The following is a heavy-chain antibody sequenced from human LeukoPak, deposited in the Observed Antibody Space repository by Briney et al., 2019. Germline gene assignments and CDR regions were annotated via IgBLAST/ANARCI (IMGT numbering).Heavy chain of an antibody. J-gene: IGHJ4*02. CDR2: IYTSGST. CDR3: ARDGSYYDSSDY. Sequence: SETLSLTGTVSGGSISSGSYYWSWIRQPAGKGLEWIGRIYTSGSTNYNPSLKSRVTISVDTSKNQFSLKLSSVTAADTAVYYCARDGSYYDSSDYWGQGTLVTVSS. CDR1: GGSISSGSYY. V-gene: IGHV4-61*02. D-gene: IGHD3-22*01.